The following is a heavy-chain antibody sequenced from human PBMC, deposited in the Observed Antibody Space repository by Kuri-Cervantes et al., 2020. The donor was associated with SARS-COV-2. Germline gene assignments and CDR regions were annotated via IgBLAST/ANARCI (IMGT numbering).Heavy chain of an antibody. CDR2: IYFSGST. CDR1: GGSISSSGHY. J-gene: IGHJ4*02. V-gene: IGHV4-39*01. CDR3: GRRASDWHIDY. D-gene: IGHD3-9*01. Sequence: SETLSLTCSVSGGSISSSGHYWGWVRQPPGKGLEWIGSIYFSGSTYYTPSLKSRVTISVDTSKNQFSLKLTSVTATDTAVYYCGRRASDWHIDYWGQGTLVTVSS.